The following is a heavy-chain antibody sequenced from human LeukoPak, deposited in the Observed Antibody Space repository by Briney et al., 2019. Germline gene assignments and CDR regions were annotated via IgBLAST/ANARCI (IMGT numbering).Heavy chain of an antibody. CDR3: ARGVRRGPQYYFDY. J-gene: IGHJ4*02. Sequence: PGGSLRLSCAASGFTFSSYWMSWVRQAPGKGLEWVANIKQDGSEKYYVDPVKGRFTISRDNAKNSLYLQMNSLRAEDTAVYYCARGVRRGPQYYFDYWGQGTLVTVSS. V-gene: IGHV3-7*01. CDR1: GFTFSSYW. D-gene: IGHD4-11*01. CDR2: IKQDGSEK.